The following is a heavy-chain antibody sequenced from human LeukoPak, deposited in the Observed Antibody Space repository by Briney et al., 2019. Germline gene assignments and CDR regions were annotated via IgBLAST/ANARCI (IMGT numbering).Heavy chain of an antibody. V-gene: IGHV4-38-2*01. CDR3: ARGTPFWSGYYFHY. CDR2: IYHNGST. D-gene: IGHD3-3*01. CDR1: GYSISSGYY. J-gene: IGHJ4*02. Sequence: SETLSLTCAVSGYSISSGYYWGWIRQPPGKGLEWIGSIYHNGSTYYNPSLKSRVTISVDTSKNQFSLKLSSVTAADTAVYYCARGTPFWSGYYFHYWGQGTLVTVSS.